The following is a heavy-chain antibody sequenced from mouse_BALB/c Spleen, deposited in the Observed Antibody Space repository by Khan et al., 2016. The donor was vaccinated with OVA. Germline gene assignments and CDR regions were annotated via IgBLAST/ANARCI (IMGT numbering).Heavy chain of an antibody. CDR3: AREGYSPWFAY. D-gene: IGHD2-3*01. J-gene: IGHJ3*01. V-gene: IGHV14-1*02. CDR1: GFDIKDYY. Sequence: VQLQQSGAELVRPGALVNLSCKASGFDIKDYYMHWVKQRPEQGLEWIGWIDPENDNTIYDPKFQGKASITSDTSSNTAYLQPSSLTSEDTAVDYCAREGYSPWFAYWGQGTLVTVSA. CDR2: IDPENDNT.